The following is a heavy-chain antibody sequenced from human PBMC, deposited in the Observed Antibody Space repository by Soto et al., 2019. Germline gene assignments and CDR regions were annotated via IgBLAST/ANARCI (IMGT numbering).Heavy chain of an antibody. V-gene: IGHV3-23*01. CDR2: ISGSGGST. CDR1: GFTFSSYA. Sequence: GGSLRLSCAASGFTFSSYAMSWVHQAPGKGLEWVSAISGSGGSTYYADSVKGRFTISRDNSKNTLYLQMNSLRAEDTAVYYCAKNPGVQWELLRPQHWGQGTLVTVSS. CDR3: AKNPGVQWELLRPQH. D-gene: IGHD1-26*01. J-gene: IGHJ1*01.